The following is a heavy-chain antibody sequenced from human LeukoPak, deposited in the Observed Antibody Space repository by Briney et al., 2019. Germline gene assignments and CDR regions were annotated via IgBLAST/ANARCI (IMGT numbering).Heavy chain of an antibody. Sequence: ASVKVSCKASGYTFTSYAMNWVRQAPGQGLEWMGWINTNTGNPTYAQGFTGRFVFSLDTSVSTAYLQISSLKAEDTAVYYCAREPFVTYYYDSSGCRVPGEWGYWGQGTLVTVSS. CDR3: AREPFVTYYYDSSGCRVPGEWGY. J-gene: IGHJ4*02. V-gene: IGHV7-4-1*02. CDR1: GYTFTSYA. D-gene: IGHD3-22*01. CDR2: INTNTGNP.